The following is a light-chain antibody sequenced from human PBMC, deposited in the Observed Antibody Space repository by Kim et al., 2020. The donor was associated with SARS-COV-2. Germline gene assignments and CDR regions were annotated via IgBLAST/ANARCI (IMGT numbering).Light chain of an antibody. J-gene: IGKJ2*01. CDR3: QQYYTTPPT. V-gene: IGKV4-1*01. Sequence: TINCKSSRSVLYSSKNKNYLAWYQQKPGQPPKLLIYWASTRESGVPDRFSGSGSGTDFTLTISSLQAEDVAVYYCQQYYTTPPTFGQGTKLEI. CDR2: WAS. CDR1: RSVLYSSKNKNY.